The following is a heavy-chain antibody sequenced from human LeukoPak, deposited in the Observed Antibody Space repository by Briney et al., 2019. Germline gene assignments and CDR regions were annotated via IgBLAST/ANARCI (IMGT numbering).Heavy chain of an antibody. D-gene: IGHD4-23*01. CDR3: ARVFGGPVSRRFDP. V-gene: IGHV4-61*02. Sequence: PSETLSLTCSVSGGSISSDDSYWSWIRQPAGKGLEWIGRIYTSGSTNYNPSLKSRVTISVDTSKNQFSLKLTSVTAADTAVYYCARVFGGPVSRRFDPWGQGTLVTVSS. CDR1: GGSISSDDSY. J-gene: IGHJ5*02. CDR2: IYTSGST.